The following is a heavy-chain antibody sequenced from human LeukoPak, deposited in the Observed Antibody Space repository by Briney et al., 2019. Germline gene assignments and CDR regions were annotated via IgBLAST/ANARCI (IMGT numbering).Heavy chain of an antibody. CDR1: GXTFSSYA. Sequence: GGSLRLSCSASGXTFSSYAMHWVRQAPGKGLEYVSAISSNGGSTYYADSVKGRFTISRDNSKNTLYLQMSSLRAEDTAVYYCVKETGYSYGNGVDYWGQGTLVTVSS. CDR2: ISSNGGST. D-gene: IGHD5-18*01. J-gene: IGHJ4*02. CDR3: VKETGYSYGNGVDY. V-gene: IGHV3-64D*09.